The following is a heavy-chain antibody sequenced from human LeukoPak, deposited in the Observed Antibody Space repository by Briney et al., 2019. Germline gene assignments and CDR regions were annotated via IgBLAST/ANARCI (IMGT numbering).Heavy chain of an antibody. Sequence: PGGSLRLSCAASGFTFSSYSMNWVRQAPGKGLEWVSSISSSSSYIYYADSVKGRFTISRDNAKNSLYLQMNSLRAEDTAVYYCAREGDYYDSSGTLGYWGQGTLVTVSS. J-gene: IGHJ4*02. D-gene: IGHD3-22*01. V-gene: IGHV3-21*01. CDR3: AREGDYYDSSGTLGY. CDR2: ISSSSSYI. CDR1: GFTFSSYS.